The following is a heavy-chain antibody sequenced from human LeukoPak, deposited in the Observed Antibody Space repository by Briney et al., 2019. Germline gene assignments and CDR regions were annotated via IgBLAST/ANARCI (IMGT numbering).Heavy chain of an antibody. Sequence: PGGSLRLSCAASGFTFSSYAMSWVRQAPGKGLEWVSAISGSGGSTYYADPVKGRFTISRDKSKNPLYLQMNSLRAEDTAVYYCAKVGAGAYYFDYWGQGTLVTVSS. CDR3: AKVGAGAYYFDY. CDR1: GFTFSSYA. CDR2: ISGSGGST. J-gene: IGHJ4*02. V-gene: IGHV3-23*01.